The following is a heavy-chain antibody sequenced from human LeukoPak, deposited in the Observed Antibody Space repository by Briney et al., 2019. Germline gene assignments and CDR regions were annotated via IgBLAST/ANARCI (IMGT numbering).Heavy chain of an antibody. Sequence: PSETLSLTCAVSGYSISSGYYWGWIRQPPGKGLEWIGSIYHSGSTYYNPSLKSRVTISVDTSKNQFSLKLSSVTAADTAVYYCASIVGGGGSYSWLPLNIDYWGQGTLVTVSS. D-gene: IGHD1-26*01. CDR1: GYSISSGYY. CDR2: IYHSGST. CDR3: ASIVGGGGSYSWLPLNIDY. V-gene: IGHV4-38-2*01. J-gene: IGHJ4*02.